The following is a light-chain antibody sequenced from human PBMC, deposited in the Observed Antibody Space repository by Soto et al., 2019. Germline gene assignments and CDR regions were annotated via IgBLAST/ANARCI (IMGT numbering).Light chain of an antibody. J-gene: IGLJ1*01. CDR2: SNN. V-gene: IGLV1-44*01. CDR1: SSNIGSNT. Sequence: QSVLTQPPSASGTPGQRVTISCSGSSSNIGSNTVNWYQQLPGTAPKLLIYSNNQRPSGVPDRFSGSKSGTSASLAISGLQSEDEADYYCAAWDDSLNVHYVFGTGPKVTV. CDR3: AAWDDSLNVHYV.